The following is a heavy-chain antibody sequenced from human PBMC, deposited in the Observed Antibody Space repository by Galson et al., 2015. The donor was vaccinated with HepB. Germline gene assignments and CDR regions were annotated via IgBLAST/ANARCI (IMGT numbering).Heavy chain of an antibody. CDR1: GFTFNTYD. V-gene: IGHV3-21*01. J-gene: IGHJ4*02. CDR2: IIGPSNYL. CDR3: ATPHSYGSGSYDV. Sequence: SLRLSCAASGFTFNTYDMTWVRQAPGKGLQWVSTIIGPSNYLYYADSVKGRFTTSRDNAKNSLYLQMNNLRVEDTAVYYCATPHSYGSGSYDVWGQGTLVTVSS. D-gene: IGHD3-10*01.